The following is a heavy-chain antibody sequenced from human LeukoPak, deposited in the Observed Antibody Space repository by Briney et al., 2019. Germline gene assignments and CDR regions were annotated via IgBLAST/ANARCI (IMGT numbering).Heavy chain of an antibody. CDR3: ARDPTTVTKGLDI. CDR2: ISYIGST. Sequence: SETLSLTCTVSGDSMNSHYWSWIRQPPGKGLEWIGYISYIGSTNYNPSLKSRVTISVDTSKHQFSLKLSSVTAADTAVYYCARDPTTVTKGLDIWGRGTMVTVSS. V-gene: IGHV4-59*11. D-gene: IGHD4-17*01. CDR1: GDSMNSHY. J-gene: IGHJ3*02.